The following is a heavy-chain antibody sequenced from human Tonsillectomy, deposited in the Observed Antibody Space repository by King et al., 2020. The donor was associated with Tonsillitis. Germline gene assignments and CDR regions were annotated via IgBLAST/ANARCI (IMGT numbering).Heavy chain of an antibody. CDR1: GFIFSNYL. D-gene: IGHD3-10*01. CDR3: GRDLNCCASGICYDAFDI. V-gene: IGHV3-7*03. CDR2: IRHDGTQK. J-gene: IGHJ3*02. Sequence: EVQLVESGGALVQPGGSLRLSCAASGFIFSNYLITWVRQAPGKGLDWVAYIRHDGTQKNFVDSVKGRFTISRDNAKNSLHLETNSLRAEDTAVYYCGRDLNCCASGICYDAFDIWGQGTKVTVSS.